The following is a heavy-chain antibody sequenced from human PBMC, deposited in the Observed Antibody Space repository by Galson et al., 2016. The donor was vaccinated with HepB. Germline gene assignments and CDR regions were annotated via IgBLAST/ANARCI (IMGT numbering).Heavy chain of an antibody. CDR2: INSDGTAA. V-gene: IGHV3-74*01. CDR3: ARLCDAVWVGCYLDY. CDR1: GFTFSSYT. Sequence: SLRLSCAASGFTFSSYTMHWVRQAPGKGLVWVARINSDGTAATYAESVQGRFNISSDSAENTLYLQMNSLRVEDTAVYYCARLCDAVWVGCYLDYWGQGTLVTVSS. D-gene: IGHD3-16*01. J-gene: IGHJ4*02.